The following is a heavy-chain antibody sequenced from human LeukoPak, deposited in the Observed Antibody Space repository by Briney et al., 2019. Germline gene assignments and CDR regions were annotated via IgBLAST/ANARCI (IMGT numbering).Heavy chain of an antibody. CDR1: GGSIGSNNW. V-gene: IGHV4-4*02. Sequence: SETLSLTCAVSGGSIGSNNWWSWVRQPPGEGLEWIAEIYHSGSTNFNPSLKSRVTISIDKSKNQLSLKLSSVNAADTAVYFCARDRAAAGTELLYWGQGILVTVSS. CDR2: IYHSGST. D-gene: IGHD6-13*01. J-gene: IGHJ4*02. CDR3: ARDRAAAGTELLY.